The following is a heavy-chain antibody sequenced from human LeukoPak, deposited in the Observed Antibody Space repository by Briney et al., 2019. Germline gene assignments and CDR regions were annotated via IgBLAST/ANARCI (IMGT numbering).Heavy chain of an antibody. J-gene: IGHJ4*02. CDR2: IFYSGDT. CDR3: ARHGGRYNWSPSD. Sequence: SETLSLTCSLSGASLSSRNYYWGWVRQTPGKGLEWIGTIFYSGDTFYNPSLNSRLTLSADMSKNQLSLKLHSVTAADTAVYYCARHGGRYNWSPSDWGQGTLVTVSS. V-gene: IGHV4-39*01. D-gene: IGHD1-20*01. CDR1: GASLSSRNYY.